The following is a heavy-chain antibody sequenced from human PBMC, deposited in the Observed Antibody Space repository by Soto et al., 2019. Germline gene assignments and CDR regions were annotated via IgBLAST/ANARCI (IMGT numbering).Heavy chain of an antibody. D-gene: IGHD6-13*01. Sequence: QVQLVQSGAEVKKPGSSVKVSCKASGGTFSSYAISWVRQAPGQGPEWMGGIIPIFGTANYAQKFQGRVTITADKSTSTAYMELSSLRSEDTAVYYCARARAPYSSSWYAYFDYWGQGTLVTVSS. J-gene: IGHJ4*02. CDR1: GGTFSSYA. V-gene: IGHV1-69*06. CDR3: ARARAPYSSSWYAYFDY. CDR2: IIPIFGTA.